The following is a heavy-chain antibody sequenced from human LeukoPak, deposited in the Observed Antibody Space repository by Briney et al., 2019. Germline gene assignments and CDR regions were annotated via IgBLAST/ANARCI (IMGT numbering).Heavy chain of an antibody. D-gene: IGHD2-8*01. CDR3: ARVLGCTNGVCHDAFDI. CDR2: ISSGGIT. Sequence: PGGSLRLSCAASGFTVSNYYMNWVRQAPGKGLEWVPVISSGGITYYGDSVKGRFTISRDNAKKSLYLQMNSLRAEDTAVYFCARVLGCTNGVCHDAFDIWGQGTVVTVSS. V-gene: IGHV3-53*01. CDR1: GFTVSNYY. J-gene: IGHJ3*02.